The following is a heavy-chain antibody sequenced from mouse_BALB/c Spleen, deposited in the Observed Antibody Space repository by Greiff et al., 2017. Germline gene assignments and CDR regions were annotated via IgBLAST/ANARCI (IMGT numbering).Heavy chain of an antibody. CDR3: ARSEVYFDY. Sequence: QVQLQQSGAELAKPGASVKMSCKASGYTFTSYWMHWVKQRPGQGLEWIGYINPSTGYTEYNQKFKDKATLTADKSSSTAYMQLSSLTSEDSAVYYCARSEVYFDYWGQGTTLTVSS. CDR2: INPSTGYT. J-gene: IGHJ2*01. CDR1: GYTFTSYW. V-gene: IGHV1-7*01.